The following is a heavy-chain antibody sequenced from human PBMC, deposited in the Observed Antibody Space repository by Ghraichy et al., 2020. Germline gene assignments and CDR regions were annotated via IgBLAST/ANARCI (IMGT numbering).Heavy chain of an antibody. CDR2: IIPILGIA. Sequence: SVKVSCKASVGTFSSYTISWVRQAPGQGLEWMGRIIPILGIANYAQKFQGRVTITADKSTSTAYMELSSLRSEDTAVYYCARDHGSGYHNWFDPWGQGTLVTVSS. J-gene: IGHJ5*02. CDR1: VGTFSSYT. V-gene: IGHV1-69*04. CDR3: ARDHGSGYHNWFDP. D-gene: IGHD3-10*01.